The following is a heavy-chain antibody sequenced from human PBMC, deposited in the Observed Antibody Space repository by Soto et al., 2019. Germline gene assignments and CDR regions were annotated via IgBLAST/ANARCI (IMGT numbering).Heavy chain of an antibody. CDR1: GFTFTSSA. CDR2: IVVGSGNT. Sequence: SVKVSCKASGFTFTSSAVQWVRQARGQRLEWIGWIVVGSGNTNYAQKFQERVTITRDMSTSTAYMELNSLRVEDTAVYYCARGPRKDYGDYVLYYYYGMDVWGQGTTVTVSS. D-gene: IGHD4-17*01. CDR3: ARGPRKDYGDYVLYYYYGMDV. V-gene: IGHV1-58*01. J-gene: IGHJ6*02.